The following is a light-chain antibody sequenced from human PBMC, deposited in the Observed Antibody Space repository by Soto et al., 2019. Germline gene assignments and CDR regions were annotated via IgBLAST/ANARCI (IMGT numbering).Light chain of an antibody. J-gene: IGLJ1*01. CDR2: EGS. CDR1: SSDVGTYNF. V-gene: IGLV2-23*01. CDR3: CSYAGSSTYV. Sequence: QSVLTQPASVSGSPGQSITISCTGTSSDVGTYNFVSWYQQHPGKAPKLMIYEGSKRPSGVSNRFSGSKSGNTASLTISVLQAEDEADYYCCSYAGSSTYVFGTGTKLTVL.